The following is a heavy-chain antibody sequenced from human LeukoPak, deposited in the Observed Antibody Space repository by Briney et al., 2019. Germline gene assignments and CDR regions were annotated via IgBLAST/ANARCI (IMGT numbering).Heavy chain of an antibody. J-gene: IGHJ6*03. CDR2: IIPIFGTA. D-gene: IGHD3-3*01. Sequence: SVKVSCKASGGTFSSYAISWVRQAPGQGLEWMGGIIPIFGTANYAQKFQGRVTITTDESTSTAYMELSSLRSEDTAVYYCATLLRSRRDYYYMDAWGKGTTVTVSS. CDR1: GGTFSSYA. CDR3: ATLLRSRRDYYYMDA. V-gene: IGHV1-69*05.